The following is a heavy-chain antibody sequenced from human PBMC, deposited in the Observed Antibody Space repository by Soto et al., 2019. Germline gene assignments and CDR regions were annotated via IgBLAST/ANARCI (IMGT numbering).Heavy chain of an antibody. Sequence: QVQLVQSGAEVKKPGASVKVSCKASGYTFTSYAMHWVRQAPGQRLEWMGWINAGNGNTKYSQKFQGRVTITRVTSASTAYMELSSLRSEDTAVYYCARGVAGPLHWFDPWGQGTLVTVSS. J-gene: IGHJ5*02. CDR3: ARGVAGPLHWFDP. CDR1: GYTFTSYA. V-gene: IGHV1-3*01. CDR2: INAGNGNT. D-gene: IGHD6-19*01.